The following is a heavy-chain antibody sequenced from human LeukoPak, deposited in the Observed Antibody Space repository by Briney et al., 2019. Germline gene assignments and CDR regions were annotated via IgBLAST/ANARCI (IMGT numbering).Heavy chain of an antibody. D-gene: IGHD3-9*01. CDR3: ARVGYDILTGFHY. CDR2: ISSRSSSI. V-gene: IGHV3-48*02. Sequence: SGGSLRLSCAVSGFTFSDYSINWVRQAPGKGLEWVSFISSRSSSIYYADPVKGRFTISRDNAKKSLYLQMNSLRDEDTAVYYCARVGYDILTGFHYWGQGTLVTVSS. CDR1: GFTFSDYS. J-gene: IGHJ4*02.